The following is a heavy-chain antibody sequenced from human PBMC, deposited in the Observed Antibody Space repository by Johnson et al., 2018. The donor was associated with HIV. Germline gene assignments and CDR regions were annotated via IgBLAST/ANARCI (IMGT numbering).Heavy chain of an antibody. CDR1: GFTVSSNY. CDR3: AREGRRDAFDI. CDR2: ISYDGSNK. J-gene: IGHJ3*02. V-gene: IGHV3-30-3*01. Sequence: VQLVESGGGLVQPGGSLRLSCAASGFTVSSNYMRWVRQAPGKGLEWVAVISYDGSNKYYADSVKGRFTISRDNSKNTLYLQMNSLRAEDTAVYYCAREGRRDAFDIWGQGTMVTVSS.